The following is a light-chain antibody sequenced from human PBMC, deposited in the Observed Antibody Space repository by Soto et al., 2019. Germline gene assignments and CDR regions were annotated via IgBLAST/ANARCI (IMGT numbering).Light chain of an antibody. V-gene: IGKV1-9*01. CDR2: AAS. Sequence: IQLTQSPSSLSASVGDRVTITCRASQGISSYLAWYQQKPGKAPNLLIYAASTLQSGVPSRFSGSGSETDFTLTISSLQPEDFATYYCQQLNSYPRTFGQGTKVEIK. CDR3: QQLNSYPRT. J-gene: IGKJ1*01. CDR1: QGISSY.